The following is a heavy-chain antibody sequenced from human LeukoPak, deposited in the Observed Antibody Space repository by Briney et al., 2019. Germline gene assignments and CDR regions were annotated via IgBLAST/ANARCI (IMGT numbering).Heavy chain of an antibody. Sequence: GGSLRLSCAASGFTFSSYSMNWVRQAPGKGLEWVSSISSSSSYIYYADSVKGRFTIYRDNDKNSLYLQMNSLRAEDTAVYYCAIIVVVTAKGGIDYWGQGTLVTVSS. V-gene: IGHV3-21*01. D-gene: IGHD2-21*02. CDR1: GFTFSSYS. CDR2: ISSSSSYI. CDR3: AIIVVVTAKGGIDY. J-gene: IGHJ4*02.